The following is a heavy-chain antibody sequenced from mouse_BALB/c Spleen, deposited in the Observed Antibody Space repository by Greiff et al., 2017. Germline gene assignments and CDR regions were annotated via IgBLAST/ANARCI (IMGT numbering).Heavy chain of an antibody. CDR3: ARQQITTVDAMDY. CDR2: ISSGGSYT. CDR1: GFTFSSYG. J-gene: IGHJ4*01. D-gene: IGHD1-1*01. Sequence: EVQLVESGGDLVKPGGSLKLSCAASGFTFSSYGMSWVRQTPDKRLEWVATISSGGSYTYYPDSVKGRFTISRDNAKNTLYLQMSSLKSEDTAMYYCARQQITTVDAMDYWGQGTSVTVSS. V-gene: IGHV5-6*01.